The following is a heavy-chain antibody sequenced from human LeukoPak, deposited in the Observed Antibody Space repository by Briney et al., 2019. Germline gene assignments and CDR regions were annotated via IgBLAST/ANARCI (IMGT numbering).Heavy chain of an antibody. CDR1: GGSISSHY. Sequence: SETLSLTCTVSGGSISSHYWSWIRQPPRKGLEWIGYIYYSGSTNYNPSLKSRVTISVDTSKNQFSLKLSSVTAADTAVYYCARSGYSYGIDYWGQGTLVTVSS. J-gene: IGHJ4*02. D-gene: IGHD5-18*01. CDR2: IYYSGST. V-gene: IGHV4-59*11. CDR3: ARSGYSYGIDY.